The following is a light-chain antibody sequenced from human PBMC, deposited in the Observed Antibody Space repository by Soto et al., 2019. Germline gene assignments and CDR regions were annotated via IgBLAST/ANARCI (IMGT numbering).Light chain of an antibody. CDR3: SSYAGINTYV. J-gene: IGLJ1*01. CDR2: EVN. Sequence: QSVLTQPPSASGSPGQSVTISCTGTSSDVGGYNYVSWYQQYPGKAPKLMIYEVNKRPSGVPDRFSGSKSGNSASLTVSGLQAEDEADYYCSSYAGINTYVFGTGTKVTVL. CDR1: SSDVGGYNY. V-gene: IGLV2-8*01.